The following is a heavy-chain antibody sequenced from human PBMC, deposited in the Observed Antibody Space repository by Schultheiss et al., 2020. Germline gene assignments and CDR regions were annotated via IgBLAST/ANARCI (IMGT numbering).Heavy chain of an antibody. D-gene: IGHD4-17*01. J-gene: IGHJ6*02. CDR1: GYTFTSYD. V-gene: IGHV1-8*01. CDR3: ARATEGGDYLGYYYYGMDV. Sequence: ASVKVSCKASGYTFTSYDINWVRQATGQGLEWMGWMNPNSGNTGYAQKFQGRVTMTRNTSISTAYMELSSLRSEDTAVYYCARATEGGDYLGYYYYGMDVWGQGTTVTVSS. CDR2: MNPNSGNT.